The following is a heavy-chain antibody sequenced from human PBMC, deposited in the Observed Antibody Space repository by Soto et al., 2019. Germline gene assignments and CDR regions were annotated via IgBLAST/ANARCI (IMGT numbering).Heavy chain of an antibody. CDR2: IYYSGST. CDR1: GGSISSSSYY. D-gene: IGHD1-1*01. V-gene: IGHV4-39*01. Sequence: SETLSLTCTVSGGSISSSSYYWGWIRQPPGKGLEWIGSIYYSGSTYYNPSLKSRVTISVDTSKNQFSLKLSSVTAADTAVYYCATGPRYNWNDDSLGWFDPWGQGTLVTVSS. CDR3: ATGPRYNWNDDSLGWFDP. J-gene: IGHJ5*02.